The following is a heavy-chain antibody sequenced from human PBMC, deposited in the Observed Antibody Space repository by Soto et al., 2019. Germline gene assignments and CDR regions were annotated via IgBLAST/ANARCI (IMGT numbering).Heavy chain of an antibody. V-gene: IGHV3-21*01. D-gene: IGHD2-15*01. J-gene: IGHJ4*02. CDR1: GFTFSSYS. CDR2: ISSSSSYI. Sequence: GGSLRLSCAASGFTFSSYSMNWVRQAPGKGLEWVSSISSSSSYIYYADSVKGRFTISRDNAKNSLYLQMNSLRAEDTAVYYCARGSGGRKYYFDYWGQGTLVTVSS. CDR3: ARGSGGRKYYFDY.